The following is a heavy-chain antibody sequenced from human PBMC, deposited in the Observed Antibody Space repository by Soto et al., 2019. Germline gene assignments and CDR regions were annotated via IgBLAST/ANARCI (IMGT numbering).Heavy chain of an antibody. CDR2: ISSSGGST. D-gene: IGHD1-1*01. Sequence: PGGPLRPSFPAPEFPLSGNPLSWVRRPPGKGLEWVSAISSSGGSTYYADSVTGRFTISRDNSKNTLYLQLNSLRAEDTAVYLCAKHLRLEPWNNWFDPWGQGTLVTVSS. CDR3: AKHLRLEPWNNWFDP. CDR1: EFPLSGNP. J-gene: IGHJ5*02. V-gene: IGHV3-23*01.